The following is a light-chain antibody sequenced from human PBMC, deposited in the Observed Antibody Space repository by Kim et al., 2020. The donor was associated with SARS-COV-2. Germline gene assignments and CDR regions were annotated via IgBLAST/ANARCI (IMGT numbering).Light chain of an antibody. CDR2: GKN. V-gene: IGLV3-19*01. Sequence: SSELTQDPAVSVALGQTVGITCQGDSLRSYYASWYQQKPGQAPVLVIYGKNNRPSGIPDRFSGSSSGNTASLTITGAQAEDEADYYCNSRDSSGNHRNVF. CDR3: NSRDSSGNHRNV. CDR1: SLRSYY. J-gene: IGLJ1*01.